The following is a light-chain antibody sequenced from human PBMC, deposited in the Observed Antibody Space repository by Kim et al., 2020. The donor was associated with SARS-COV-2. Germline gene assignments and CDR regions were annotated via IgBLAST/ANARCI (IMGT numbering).Light chain of an antibody. V-gene: IGKV1-39*01. J-gene: IGKJ1*01. Sequence: VGDRVTITCRASQSISSYLNWYQQKPGKAPKLLIYAASSLQSGVPPRFSGSGSGTDFTLTISSLQPEDFATYYCQQSYSTPPEWTFGQGTKVDIK. CDR2: AAS. CDR3: QQSYSTPPEWT. CDR1: QSISSY.